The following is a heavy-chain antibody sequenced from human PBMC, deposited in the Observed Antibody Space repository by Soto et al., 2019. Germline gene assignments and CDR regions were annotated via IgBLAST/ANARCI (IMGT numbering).Heavy chain of an antibody. CDR1: GFTFSTYW. J-gene: IGHJ4*02. CDR3: GRAIRGASDY. CDR2: INSDGSII. D-gene: IGHD1-26*01. V-gene: IGHV3-74*01. Sequence: EVQLVESGGGLVQPGASLRLSCAASGFTFSTYWMHWVRQAPGKGLVWVSRINSDGSIINYADSVKGRFTISRDHAKNTLYLQMNSLRAEDAAVYYCGRAIRGASDYWGQGALVTVSS.